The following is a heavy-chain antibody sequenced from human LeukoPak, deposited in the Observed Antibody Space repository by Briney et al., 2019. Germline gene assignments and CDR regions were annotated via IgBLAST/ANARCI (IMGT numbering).Heavy chain of an antibody. CDR1: GFTFRIYS. J-gene: IGHJ4*02. V-gene: IGHV3-21*01. D-gene: IGHD5-18*01. CDR3: ARGDTAMGYGGYYFDY. Sequence: GGSVRLLCAASGFTFRIYSMKWLPQSRGEALEGVSSISSSSYIYYAGSVKGRFTISRENAETAMYLPMNSLRAEDTAVYYSARGDTAMGYGGYYFDYWGQGTLVTVSS. CDR2: ISSSSYI.